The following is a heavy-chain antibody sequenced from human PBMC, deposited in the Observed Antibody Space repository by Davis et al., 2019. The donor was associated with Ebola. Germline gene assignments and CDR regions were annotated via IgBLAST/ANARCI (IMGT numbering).Heavy chain of an antibody. Sequence: SETLSLTCAVSGGSISSGGYSWSWIRQPPGKGLEWIGYIYHSGSTYYNPPLKSRVTISLDRSKNQFSLNLSSVTAADTAVYYCARGFTADYHYGMDVWGQGTTVTVSS. CDR3: ARGFTADYHYGMDV. J-gene: IGHJ6*02. CDR2: IYHSGST. D-gene: IGHD3-10*01. CDR1: GGSISSGGYS. V-gene: IGHV4-30-2*01.